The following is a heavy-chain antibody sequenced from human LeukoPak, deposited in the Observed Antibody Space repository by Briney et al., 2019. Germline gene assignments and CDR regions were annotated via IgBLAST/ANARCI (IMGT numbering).Heavy chain of an antibody. V-gene: IGHV3-15*01. D-gene: IGHD3-3*01. CDR2: IKSKTDGGTT. J-gene: IGHJ6*03. CDR3: TTDLWDFWSGYYYYYYMDV. CDR1: GFTFSNAW. Sequence: GGSQRLSCAASGFTFSNAWMSWVRQAPGKGREWVGRIKSKTDGGTTDYAAPVKGRFTISRDDSKNTLYLQMNSLKTEDTAVYYCTTDLWDFWSGYYYYYYMDVWGKGTTVTVSS.